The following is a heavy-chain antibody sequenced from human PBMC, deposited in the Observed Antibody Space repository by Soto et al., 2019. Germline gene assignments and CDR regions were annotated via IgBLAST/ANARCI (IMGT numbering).Heavy chain of an antibody. CDR3: AGYLEGRGGRGS. CDR1: GGSMSGYH. D-gene: IGHD3-22*01. J-gene: IGHJ4*02. CDR2: IDYTWSTKYKT. Sequence: SETLSLTCSVSGGSMSGYHWSWIRQAPGKGLEWIGNIDYTWSTKYKTNYSPSLQSRLTISLDTSNNQFSLTLNSVTAADTAVYYCAGYLEGRGGRGSWGQGTLVTVSS. V-gene: IGHV4-59*01.